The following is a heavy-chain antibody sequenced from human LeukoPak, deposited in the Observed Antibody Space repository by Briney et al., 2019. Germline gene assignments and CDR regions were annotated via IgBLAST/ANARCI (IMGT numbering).Heavy chain of an antibody. D-gene: IGHD2-2*01. CDR1: GGSISSGSYY. Sequence: SETLSLTCTVSGGSISSGSYYWSWIRQPAGKGLEWIGRIYTSGSTNYNPSLKSRVTISVDTSKNQFSLKLSSVTAADTAVYYCARVECSSTSCYFDYWGHGTMVTVSS. V-gene: IGHV4-61*02. CDR3: ARVECSSTSCYFDY. J-gene: IGHJ4*03. CDR2: IYTSGST.